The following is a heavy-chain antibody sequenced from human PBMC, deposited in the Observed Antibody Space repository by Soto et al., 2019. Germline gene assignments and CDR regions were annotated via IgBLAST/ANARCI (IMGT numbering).Heavy chain of an antibody. CDR3: ARDRLSRGRISYGMDV. CDR2: ISAYNGYT. V-gene: IGHV1-18*01. J-gene: IGHJ6*02. D-gene: IGHD6-19*01. Sequence: QLQLVQSGAEVKEPGASVKVSCKASGYTFTTYSITWVRQAPRQGLEWMGRISAYNGYTNYAQKIQDRLTVTTDTPTNTPYLELRSLRSDDTATYYCARDRLSRGRISYGMDVWGQGTTLTVSS. CDR1: GYTFTTYS.